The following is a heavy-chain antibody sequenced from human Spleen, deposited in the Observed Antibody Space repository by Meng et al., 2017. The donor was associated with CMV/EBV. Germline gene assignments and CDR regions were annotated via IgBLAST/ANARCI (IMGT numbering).Heavy chain of an antibody. J-gene: IGHJ4*02. CDR3: AGVALLTYYGSKTPPDHLDF. V-gene: IGHV4-30-4*08. Sequence: GDFYWSWLRQPPGKGLEWIGHISYSGSTYHSASLKSRVTISADTSNNQFSLKLSSVTAADTAVYYCAGVALLTYYGSKTPPDHLDFWGQGTLVTVSS. CDR1: GDFY. D-gene: IGHD3-22*01. CDR2: ISYSGST.